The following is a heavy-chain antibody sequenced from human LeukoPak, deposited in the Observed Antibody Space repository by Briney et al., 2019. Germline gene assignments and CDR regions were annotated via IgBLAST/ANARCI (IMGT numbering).Heavy chain of an antibody. CDR1: GYSFTSCW. CDR2: IYADAYDT. V-gene: IGHV5-51*01. Sequence: GESLQIRCMGSGYSFTSCWIGGVRQMPGKGLEWIGIIYADAYDTRYSPSFQDQVTISADKSISTAYLQWGSLEASDTAIYYCARAAYCSSTSCYIGAGIDAFDIWGQGTMVTVSS. J-gene: IGHJ3*02. D-gene: IGHD2-2*02. CDR3: ARAAYCSSTSCYIGAGIDAFDI.